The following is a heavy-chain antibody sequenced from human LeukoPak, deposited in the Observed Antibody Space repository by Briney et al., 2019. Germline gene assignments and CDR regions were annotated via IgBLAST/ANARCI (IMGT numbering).Heavy chain of an antibody. D-gene: IGHD4-23*01. V-gene: IGHV3-30*02. CDR2: IWYDGSNK. CDR3: AKVLAVTSYGAKSIFDH. Sequence: GGSLRLSCAASGFTFSNYGMHWDRQAPGMGLEWVAFIWYDGSNKYYADTVRGRFTISRDNSKNTVYLQMNSLRAEDTAVYYCAKVLAVTSYGAKSIFDHWGQGTLLTVSS. J-gene: IGHJ4*02. CDR1: GFTFSNYG.